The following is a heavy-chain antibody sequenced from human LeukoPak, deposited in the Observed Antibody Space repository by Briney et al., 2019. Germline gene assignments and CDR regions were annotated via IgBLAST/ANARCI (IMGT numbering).Heavy chain of an antibody. J-gene: IGHJ3*02. Sequence: AGGSLRLSCAASGFTFSSYSMNWDRQAPGRGLEWVSYISSSSSYIYYADSVKGRFTISRDNAKNSLYLQMNSLRAEDTAVYYCARDRGSSWYEAFDIWGQGTMLTVSS. CDR1: GFTFSSYS. V-gene: IGHV3-21*01. CDR2: ISSSSSYI. CDR3: ARDRGSSWYEAFDI. D-gene: IGHD6-13*01.